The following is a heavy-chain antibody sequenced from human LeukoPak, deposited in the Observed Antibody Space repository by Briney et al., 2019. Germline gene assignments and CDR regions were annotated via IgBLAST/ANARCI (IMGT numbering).Heavy chain of an antibody. V-gene: IGHV3-30*04. Sequence: GGSLRLSCAASGFTFSSYAMHWVRQAPGKGLEWVAVISYDGSNKYYADSVKGRFTISRDNAKNTVYLQMNSLRADDTAVYYCAKGNYYDSSGYSLHDWGQGTLVTVSS. CDR3: AKGNYYDSSGYSLHD. CDR1: GFTFSSYA. CDR2: ISYDGSNK. D-gene: IGHD3-22*01. J-gene: IGHJ4*02.